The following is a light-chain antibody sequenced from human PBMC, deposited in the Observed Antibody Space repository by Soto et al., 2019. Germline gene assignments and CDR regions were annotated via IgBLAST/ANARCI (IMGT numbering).Light chain of an antibody. CDR1: SSDVGSHNL. V-gene: IGLV2-23*02. Sequence: QSALTQPASVSGSPGQSITISCTGTSSDVGSHNLVSWYQEHPDKAPKLMIYEVSKRSSGVSNRFSGSKSGNTASLPISGLQAEDEADYYCCSYAGTSTFYVFGNGTKLTVL. CDR2: EVS. J-gene: IGLJ1*01. CDR3: CSYAGTSTFYV.